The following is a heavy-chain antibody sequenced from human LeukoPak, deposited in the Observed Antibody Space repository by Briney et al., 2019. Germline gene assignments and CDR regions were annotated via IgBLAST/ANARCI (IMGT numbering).Heavy chain of an antibody. V-gene: IGHV1-24*01. Sequence: ASVKVSCKVSGYTLTELSMHWVRQAPGKGLEWMGGFDPEDGETIYAQKFQGRVTMTEDTSTDTAYMELSSLRSEDTAVYYCARVTAADKTFDYWGQGTLVTVSS. J-gene: IGHJ4*02. D-gene: IGHD6-13*01. CDR2: FDPEDGET. CDR3: ARVTAADKTFDY. CDR1: GYTLTELS.